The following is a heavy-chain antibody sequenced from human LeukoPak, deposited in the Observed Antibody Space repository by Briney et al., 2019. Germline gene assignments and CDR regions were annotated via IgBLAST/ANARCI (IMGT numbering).Heavy chain of an antibody. Sequence: GGSLRLSCTASGFTFSSYAMSWVRQAPGKGLEWVSAITGTGATTYYADSVKGRFTISRDNSKNTLYLQMNSLRAEDTAVYYCAKVVVVAGTPCWFDPWGQGTLVTVSS. CDR2: ITGTGATT. V-gene: IGHV3-23*01. CDR1: GFTFSSYA. J-gene: IGHJ5*02. D-gene: IGHD2-15*01. CDR3: AKVVVVAGTPCWFDP.